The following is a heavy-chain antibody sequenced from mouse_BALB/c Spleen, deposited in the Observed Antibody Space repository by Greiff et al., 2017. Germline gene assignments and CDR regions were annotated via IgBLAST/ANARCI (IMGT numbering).Heavy chain of an antibody. D-gene: IGHD1-1*01. Sequence: EVQLVESGPGLVKPSQSLSLTCSVTGYSITSGYYWNWIRQFPGNKLEWMGYISYDGSNNYNPSLKNRISITRDTSKNQFFLKLNSVTTEDTATYYCAREEGPFITTVVKGDAMDYWGQGTSVTVSS. CDR1: GYSITSGYY. J-gene: IGHJ4*01. CDR3: AREEGPFITTVVKGDAMDY. V-gene: IGHV3-6*02. CDR2: ISYDGSN.